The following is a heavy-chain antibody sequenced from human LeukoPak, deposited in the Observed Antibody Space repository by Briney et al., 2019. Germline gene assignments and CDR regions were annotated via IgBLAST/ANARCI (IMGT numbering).Heavy chain of an antibody. V-gene: IGHV3-30*18. D-gene: IGHD3-22*01. J-gene: IGHJ3*02. CDR1: GFTFSSYG. CDR3: AKVGYDSNAFDI. Sequence: PGRSLRLSCAASGFTFSSYGMHWVRQAPGKGREWVAVISYDGSNKYYADSVKGRFTISRDNSKNTLYLQMNSLRAEDTAVYYCAKVGYDSNAFDIWGQGTMVTVSS. CDR2: ISYDGSNK.